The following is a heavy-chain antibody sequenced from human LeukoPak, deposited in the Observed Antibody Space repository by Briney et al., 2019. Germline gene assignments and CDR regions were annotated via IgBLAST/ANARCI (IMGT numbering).Heavy chain of an antibody. CDR1: GFIFSTFA. V-gene: IGHV3-64*02. CDR3: AREEKYNSDLLEY. Sequence: GGSLRLSCAASGFIFSTFAMHWVRQTPGKGLEFVAAISANGRSTYYADSVKGRFTISRDNSKNILYLHMGSPRTEDMAVYYCAREEKYNSDLLEYWGQGALVTVSS. J-gene: IGHJ4*02. CDR2: ISANGRST. D-gene: IGHD6-19*01.